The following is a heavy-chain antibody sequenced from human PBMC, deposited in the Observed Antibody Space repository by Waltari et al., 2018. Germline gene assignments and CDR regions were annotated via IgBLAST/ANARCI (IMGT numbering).Heavy chain of an antibody. Sequence: QLQLQESGPGLVKPSETLSLTCTVSGGSISSSSYYWGWIRQPAGKGLEWIGYIYTSGSTNYNPSLKSRVTISVDTSKNQFSLKLSSVTAADTAVYYCAREPLYGDYWYFDLWGRGTLVTVSS. CDR1: GGSISSSSYY. J-gene: IGHJ2*01. D-gene: IGHD4-17*01. CDR3: AREPLYGDYWYFDL. V-gene: IGHV4-61*02. CDR2: IYTSGST.